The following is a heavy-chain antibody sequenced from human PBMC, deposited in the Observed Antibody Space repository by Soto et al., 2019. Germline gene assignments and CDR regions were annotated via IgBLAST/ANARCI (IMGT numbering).Heavy chain of an antibody. J-gene: IGHJ4*02. V-gene: IGHV4-59*01. Sequence: SETLSLTCTVSGGSISSYYWSWIRQPPGKGLEWIGYIYYSGSTNYNPSLKSRVTISVDTSKNQFSLKLSSVTAADTAVYYCARDSGGTTVFDYWGPGTMVTVYS. CDR2: IYYSGST. D-gene: IGHD1-1*01. CDR1: GGSISSYY. CDR3: ARDSGGTTVFDY.